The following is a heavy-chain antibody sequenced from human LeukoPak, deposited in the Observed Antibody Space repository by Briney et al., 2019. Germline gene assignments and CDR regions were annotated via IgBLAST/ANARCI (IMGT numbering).Heavy chain of an antibody. D-gene: IGHD3-22*01. CDR2: ISSSSSYI. J-gene: IGHJ3*02. V-gene: IGHV3-21*01. Sequence: PGGSLRLSCAASGFTFSSYGMHWVRQAPGKGLEWVSSISSSSSYIYYADSVKGRFTISRDNAKNSLYLQMNSLRAEDTAVYYCARGGYDSSGYYSSGDAFDIWGQGTMVTVSS. CDR3: ARGGYDSSGYYSSGDAFDI. CDR1: GFTFSSYG.